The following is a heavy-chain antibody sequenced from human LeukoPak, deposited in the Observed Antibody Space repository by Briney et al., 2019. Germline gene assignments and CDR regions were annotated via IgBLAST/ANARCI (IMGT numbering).Heavy chain of an antibody. CDR1: GGSISSYY. D-gene: IGHD2-15*01. V-gene: IGHV4-59*08. CDR2: IYYSGST. Sequence: PSETLSLTCTVSGGSISSYYWSWVRQPPGKGLEWIGYIYYSGSTNYNPSLKSLVTISVDTSKNQFSLKLSSVTAADTAVYYCARLYSGYDLGYCSGGSCSRPDYWGQGTLVTVSS. CDR3: ARLYSGYDLGYCSGGSCSRPDY. J-gene: IGHJ4*02.